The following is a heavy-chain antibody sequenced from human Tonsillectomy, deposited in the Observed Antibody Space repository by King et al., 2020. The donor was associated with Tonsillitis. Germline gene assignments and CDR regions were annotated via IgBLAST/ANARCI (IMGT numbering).Heavy chain of an antibody. CDR1: GFTFSTYT. J-gene: IGHJ3*02. D-gene: IGHD4-23*01. CDR3: AREGYGGNSEAFDI. CDR2: ITGGSSQI. Sequence: QLVQSGGGLVKPGGSLRLSCAASGFTFSTYTMNWVRQAPGKGLEWVSSITGGSSQIYYADSMKGRFTVSRDNAENSLYLQVNSLRAEDTAMYYCAREGYGGNSEAFDIWGQGTMVTVSS. V-gene: IGHV3-21*01.